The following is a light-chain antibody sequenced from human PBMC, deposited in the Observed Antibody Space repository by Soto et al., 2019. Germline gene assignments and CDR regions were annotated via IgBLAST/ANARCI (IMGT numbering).Light chain of an antibody. CDR3: TAWDGSLDGRV. V-gene: IGLV1-44*01. J-gene: IGLJ3*02. CDR2: RTN. CDR1: SSNIGTNT. Sequence: QSVLTQPPSACGTPGQRVTISCSGSSSNIGTNTVNWYQQLPGTAPKLLIYRTNQRPSGIPDRFSGSKSGTSASLDISGLQTEDEADYYCTAWDGSLDGRVFGGGTKLTVL.